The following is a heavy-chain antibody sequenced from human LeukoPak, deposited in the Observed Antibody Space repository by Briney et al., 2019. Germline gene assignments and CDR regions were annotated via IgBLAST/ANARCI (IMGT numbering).Heavy chain of an antibody. CDR2: IYYSGST. J-gene: IGHJ6*03. V-gene: IGHV4-59*01. Sequence: SATLSLTCTVSGGSISSYYWSWIRQPPGKGLEWIGYIYYSGSTNYNPSLKSRVTISVDTSKNQFSLKLSSVTAADTAVYYCAREVGSGPYYYYYMDVWGKGTTVTVSS. CDR3: AREVGSGPYYYYYMDV. CDR1: GGSISSYY. D-gene: IGHD1-26*01.